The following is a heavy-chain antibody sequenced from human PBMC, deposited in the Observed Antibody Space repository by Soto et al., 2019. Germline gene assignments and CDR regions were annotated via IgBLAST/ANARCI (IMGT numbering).Heavy chain of an antibody. CDR2: ISPSTHET. V-gene: IGHV1-18*01. CDR3: ARGKLGYSSGWYAIDY. J-gene: IGHJ4*02. D-gene: IGHD6-19*01. CDR1: GYSFSSYG. Sequence: ASVKVSCKASGYSFSSYGITWVRRAPGQGLEWMGWISPSTHETNYAQKFQGRVTVTTDTSTSTAYMELRSLRSDDTAVYYCARGKLGYSSGWYAIDYWGQGTLVTVSS.